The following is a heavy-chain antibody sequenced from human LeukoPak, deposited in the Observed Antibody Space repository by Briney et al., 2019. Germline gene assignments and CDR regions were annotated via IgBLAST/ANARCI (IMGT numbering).Heavy chain of an antibody. CDR1: GGSFSTYY. CDR3: ARHRGSGWSDFDY. V-gene: IGHV4-34*01. D-gene: IGHD6-19*01. J-gene: IGHJ4*02. CDR2: INHSGSA. Sequence: PSETLSLTCAVYGGSFSTYYWSWIRQPPGKGLEWIGEINHSGSADYNPSLKSRVTISVDTSKNQFSLKLISVTAADTAVYYCARHRGSGWSDFDYWGQGTLVTVSS.